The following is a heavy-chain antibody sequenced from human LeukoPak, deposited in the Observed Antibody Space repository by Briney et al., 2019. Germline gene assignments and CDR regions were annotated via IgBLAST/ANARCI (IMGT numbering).Heavy chain of an antibody. J-gene: IGHJ4*02. Sequence: PGGSLRLSCAAFGFTFSSYAIHWVRQAPGKGLEGAAVISYDGSNKYYADSVKGRFTISRDNSKNTLYLQMNSLRVEATAVYYCARRSSSEWYVAGEYSGQGTLVTVSS. CDR2: ISYDGSNK. V-gene: IGHV3-30*04. CDR1: GFTFSSYA. CDR3: ARRSSSEWYVAGEY. D-gene: IGHD6-25*01.